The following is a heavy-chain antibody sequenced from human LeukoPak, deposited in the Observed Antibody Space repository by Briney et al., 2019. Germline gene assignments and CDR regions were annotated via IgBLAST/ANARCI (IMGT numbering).Heavy chain of an antibody. D-gene: IGHD3-3*01. V-gene: IGHV4-34*01. J-gene: IGHJ4*02. CDR2: INHSGST. CDR1: GGSFSGYY. Sequence: PSETLSLTCAVYGGSFSGYYWSWIRQPPGKGLEWIGEINHSGSTNYNPSLKSRVTISVDTSKNQFSLKLSSVTAADTAVYYCARGPATAYYDFWSGSTYYFDYWGQGTLVTVSS. CDR3: ARGPATAYYDFWSGSTYYFDY.